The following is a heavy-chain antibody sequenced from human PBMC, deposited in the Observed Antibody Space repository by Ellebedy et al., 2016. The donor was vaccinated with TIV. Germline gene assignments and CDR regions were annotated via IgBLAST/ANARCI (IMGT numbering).Heavy chain of an antibody. CDR3: ARRGYCSGGSCASVPFDY. Sequence: PGGFLRLSCAASGFTFSNYGMHWVRQAPGKGLEWVAVVSYDGSNKYYADSVKGRFTISRDNSKNTLYLQMNSLRAEDMAVYYCARRGYCSGGSCASVPFDYWGQGTLVTVSS. J-gene: IGHJ4*02. V-gene: IGHV3-30*03. D-gene: IGHD2-15*01. CDR2: VSYDGSNK. CDR1: GFTFSNYG.